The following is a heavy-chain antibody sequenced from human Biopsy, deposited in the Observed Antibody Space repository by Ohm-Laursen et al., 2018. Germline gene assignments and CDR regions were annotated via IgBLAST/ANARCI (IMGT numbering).Heavy chain of an antibody. D-gene: IGHD3-22*01. V-gene: IGHV4-4*07. CDR2: IYSSGGT. CDR3: ARWTPEYDSSRYYLDAFDI. Sequence: TLSLTCTVSGGSIISYYWNWIRQPAGKGLEWIGRIYSSGGTKYNPSLKSRVTMSVDTSKKQLSLKVRSVTAADTAVYYCARWTPEYDSSRYYLDAFDIWGQGTKVTVSS. CDR1: GGSIISYY. J-gene: IGHJ3*02.